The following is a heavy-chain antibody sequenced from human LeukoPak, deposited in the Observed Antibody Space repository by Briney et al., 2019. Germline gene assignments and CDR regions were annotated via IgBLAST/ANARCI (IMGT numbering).Heavy chain of an antibody. CDR1: GYTFTSYD. D-gene: IGHD3-22*01. CDR3: ATQTLHYYDSSGPPDY. V-gene: IGHV1-8*01. J-gene: IGHJ4*02. CDR2: MNPNSGNT. Sequence: ASVKVSCKASGYTFTSYDINWVRQATGQGLEWMGWMNPNSGNTGFAQKFQDRVTMTEDTSTDTAYMELSSLRSEDTAVYYCATQTLHYYDSSGPPDYWGQGTLVTVSS.